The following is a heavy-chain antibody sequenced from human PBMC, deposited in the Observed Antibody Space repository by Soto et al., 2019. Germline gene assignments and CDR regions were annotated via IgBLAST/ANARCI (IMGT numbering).Heavy chain of an antibody. CDR3: ARHLVVVTAISAFDI. CDR2: IDPSDSYT. D-gene: IGHD2-21*02. J-gene: IGHJ3*02. CDR1: GYSFTSYW. Sequence: PGESLKISCKGSGYSFTSYWISWVRQMPGKGLEWMGRIDPSDSYTNYSPSFQGHVTISADKSISTAYLQWSSLKASDTAMYYCARHLVVVTAISAFDIWGQGTMVTVSS. V-gene: IGHV5-10-1*01.